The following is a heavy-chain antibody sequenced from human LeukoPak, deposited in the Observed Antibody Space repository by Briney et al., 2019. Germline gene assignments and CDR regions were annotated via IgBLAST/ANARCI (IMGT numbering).Heavy chain of an antibody. CDR3: ARSTLGDAFDI. CDR2: VNSDGSTT. D-gene: IGHD1-1*01. V-gene: IGHV3-74*01. J-gene: IGHJ3*02. CDR1: GSTFSRSW. Sequence: GGSLRLCCAASGSTFSRSWMHWVRQAPGKGLVWVSRVNSDGSTTRYADSVKGRFTISRDNAKNTLYLQMNSLRAEDTAVYYCARSTLGDAFDIWGQGTMVTVSS.